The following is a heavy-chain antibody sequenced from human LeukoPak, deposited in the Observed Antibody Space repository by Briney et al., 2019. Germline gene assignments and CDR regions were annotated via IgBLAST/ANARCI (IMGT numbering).Heavy chain of an antibody. D-gene: IGHD3-16*01. CDR1: GFTFNNYA. V-gene: IGHV3-23*01. CDR2: ISKSGDHI. Sequence: GGSLRLSCAVSGFTFNNYAMSWVRQAPGKGLEWVSAISKSGDHIYYAASAKGRFTIYRDNSKNTQYLQMNSLRAEDTAVYYCATSWGPDTSAFRWGRDGMDVWGQGTTVIVS. J-gene: IGHJ6*02. CDR3: ATSWGPDTSAFRWGRDGMDV.